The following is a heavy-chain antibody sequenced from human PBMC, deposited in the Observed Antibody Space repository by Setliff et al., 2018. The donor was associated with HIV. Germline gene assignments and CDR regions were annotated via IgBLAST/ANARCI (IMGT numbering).Heavy chain of an antibody. CDR1: GGSISSGGYY. J-gene: IGHJ4*02. V-gene: IGHV4-31*03. Sequence: PSETLSLTCTVSGGSISSGGYYWSWTRQHPGKGLEWIGYIYYIGGTFYNPSLKSRVTISVDTSKNQFSLKLSSVTAADTAVYYCARDQTSNGDFDYWGQGTLVTVSS. CDR2: IYYIGGT. CDR3: ARDQTSNGDFDY. D-gene: IGHD4-17*01.